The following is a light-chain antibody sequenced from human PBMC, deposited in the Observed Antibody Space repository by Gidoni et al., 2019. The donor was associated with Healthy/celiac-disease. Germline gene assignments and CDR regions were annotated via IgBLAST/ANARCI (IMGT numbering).Light chain of an antibody. CDR1: SSDVGGYNY. CDR3: SSYTSGSTSWV. CDR2: DVS. Sequence: QSALTQPASVAGSTGQSITISCTGTSSDVGGYNYVSWYQQHPGKAPKLMIYDVSNRPSGVSTRFSGSKSCNTSSLTISGLQAEDEADYYCSSYTSGSTSWVFGGGTKLTVL. J-gene: IGLJ3*02. V-gene: IGLV2-14*01.